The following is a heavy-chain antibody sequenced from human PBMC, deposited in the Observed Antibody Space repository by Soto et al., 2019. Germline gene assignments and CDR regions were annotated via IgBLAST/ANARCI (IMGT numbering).Heavy chain of an antibody. J-gene: IGHJ5*02. V-gene: IGHV4-34*01. CDR3: ARGYVWGMDWFDP. D-gene: IGHD3-16*01. CDR1: GGSFSGYY. Sequence: QVQLQQWGAGLLKPSETLSLTCAVYGGSFSGYYWSWIRQPPGKGLEWIGEINHSGSTNYNPSLKSRVTISVDTSKNQFSLKLSSVTAADTAVYYCARGYVWGMDWFDPWGQGTLVTVSS. CDR2: INHSGST.